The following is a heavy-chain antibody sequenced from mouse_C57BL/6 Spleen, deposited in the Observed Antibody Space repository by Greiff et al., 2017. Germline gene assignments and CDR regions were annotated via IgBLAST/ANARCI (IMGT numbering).Heavy chain of an antibody. CDR3: ARDHDGYYWYFDV. Sequence: EVQLQQSGPGLVKPSQSLSLTCSVTGYSITSGYYWNWIRQFPGNKLEWMGYISYDGSNNYNPSLKNRISITRDTSKNQFFLKLNSVTTEDTATYYCARDHDGYYWYFDVWGTGTTVTVSS. J-gene: IGHJ1*03. D-gene: IGHD2-3*01. CDR1: GYSITSGYY. CDR2: ISYDGSN. V-gene: IGHV3-6*01.